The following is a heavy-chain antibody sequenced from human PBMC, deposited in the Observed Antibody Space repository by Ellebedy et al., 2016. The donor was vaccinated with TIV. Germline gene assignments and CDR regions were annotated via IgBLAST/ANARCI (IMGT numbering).Heavy chain of an antibody. CDR1: GYTFTGYY. CDR2: INPNSGGT. V-gene: IGHV1-2*04. CDR3: ARVGSFRPSDAFDI. J-gene: IGHJ3*02. Sequence: ASVKVSXXASGYTFTGYYMHWVRQAPGQGLEWMGWINPNSGGTNYAQKFQGWVTMTRDTSISTAYMELSRLRSDDTAVYYCARVGSFRPSDAFDIWGQGTMVTVSS. D-gene: IGHD2/OR15-2a*01.